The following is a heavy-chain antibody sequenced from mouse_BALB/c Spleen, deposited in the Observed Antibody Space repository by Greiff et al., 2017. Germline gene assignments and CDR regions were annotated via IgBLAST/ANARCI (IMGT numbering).Heavy chain of an antibody. J-gene: IGHJ3*01. Sequence: EVMLVESGGGLVQPGGSLKLSCAASGFTFSSYGMSWVRQTPDKRLELVATINSNGGSTYYPDSVKGRFTISRDNAKNTLYLQMSSLKSEDTAMYYCARELGRGFAYWGQGTLVTGSA. CDR2: INSNGGST. CDR3: ARELGRGFAY. CDR1: GFTFSSYG. V-gene: IGHV5-6-3*01. D-gene: IGHD4-1*01.